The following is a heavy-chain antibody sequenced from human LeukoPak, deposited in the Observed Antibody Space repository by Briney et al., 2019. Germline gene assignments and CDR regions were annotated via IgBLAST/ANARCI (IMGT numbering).Heavy chain of an antibody. CDR1: GFTFTSYT. CDR2: ISSSSSYV. D-gene: IGHD2-2*01. CDR3: ARDINCSSTSCVLFDY. V-gene: IGHV3-21*01. J-gene: IGHJ4*02. Sequence: GGSLRLSCVASGFTFTSYTMNWVRQAPGKGLEWVSSISSSSSYVYYADSVKGRFTISRDNAKNSLYLQMNSLRAEDTAVYYCARDINCSSTSCVLFDYWGQGTLVTVSS.